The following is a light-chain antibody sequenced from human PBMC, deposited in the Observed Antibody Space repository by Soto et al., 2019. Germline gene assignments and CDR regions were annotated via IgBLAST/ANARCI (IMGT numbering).Light chain of an antibody. V-gene: IGKV3-20*01. J-gene: IGKJ1*01. CDR3: QQYGSSGT. Sequence: EVVLKQSPVTLSLSPGKRATLSCRASQSFRGLLAWYQQKPGQAPRLLIYDAYNRATGIPPRFSGSGSGTDFTLTISRLEPEDFAVYYCQQYGSSGTFGQGSMV. CDR1: QSFRGL. CDR2: DAY.